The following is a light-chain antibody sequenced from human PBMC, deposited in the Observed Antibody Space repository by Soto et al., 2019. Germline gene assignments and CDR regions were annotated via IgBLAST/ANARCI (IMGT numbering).Light chain of an antibody. J-gene: IGKJ1*01. CDR2: GAS. CDR1: QSVSNNY. CDR3: QQYNNWPRT. V-gene: IGKV3-20*01. Sequence: IVLTQSPCTLSLSPGERATLSCRASQSVSNNYLAWYQRKPGQAPRLLIYGASNRATGIPDRFSGSGSGTDFTLTISRLEPEDFAVYYCQQYNNWPRTFGQGTKVDIK.